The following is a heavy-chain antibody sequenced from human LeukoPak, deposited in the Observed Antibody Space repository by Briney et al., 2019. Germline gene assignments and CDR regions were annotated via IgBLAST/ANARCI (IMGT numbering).Heavy chain of an antibody. D-gene: IGHD3-10*02. V-gene: IGHV4-59*11. CDR1: GGSISGHY. J-gene: IGHJ4*02. CDR2: IYYSGST. CDR3: ARDLDYVFDY. Sequence: SETLSLTCTVSGGSISGHYWSWIRQPPGKGLEWIGYIYYSGSTNYNPFLKSRVTISVDTSRNQFSLKLRSATAADTAVYYCARDLDYVFDYWGQGTLVTVSS.